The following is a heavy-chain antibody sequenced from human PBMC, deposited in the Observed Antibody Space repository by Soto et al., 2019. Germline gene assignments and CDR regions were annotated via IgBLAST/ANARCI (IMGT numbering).Heavy chain of an antibody. J-gene: IGHJ4*02. V-gene: IGHV4-59*01. CDR2: VYYSGST. CDR3: WRGGDLIAVESFDY. D-gene: IGHD6-19*01. CDR1: VGSISSYY. Sequence: PSETLSLTCTPSVGSISSYYLSSIRHPPGKGLEWIGYVYYSGSTKYNPSLKSRVTISVDTSKNRLSLKLSSVTAAGTPVYSLWRGGDLIAVESFDYWGQGTLVTVS.